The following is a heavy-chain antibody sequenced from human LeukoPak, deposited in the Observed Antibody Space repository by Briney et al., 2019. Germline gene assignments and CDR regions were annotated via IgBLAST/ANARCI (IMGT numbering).Heavy chain of an antibody. V-gene: IGHV3-23*01. J-gene: IGHJ4*02. CDR2: ISGRGGST. CDR1: GFTFSSYA. Sequence: GGSLRLSCAASGFTFSSYAMSWVRQAPGKGLEWVSAISGRGGSTYYAGSVKGRFTISRDNSKNTLYLQMNSLRAEDTAVYYCAKSLTKIVVAPPAYWGQGTLVTVSS. CDR3: AKSLTKIVVAPPAY. D-gene: IGHD3-22*01.